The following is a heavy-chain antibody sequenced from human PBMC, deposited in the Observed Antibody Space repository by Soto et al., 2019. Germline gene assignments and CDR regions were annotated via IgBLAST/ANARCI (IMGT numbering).Heavy chain of an antibody. D-gene: IGHD3-3*01. CDR3: AKDQARYYDFWSGYYPDY. V-gene: IGHV3-9*01. Sequence: EVQLVESGGGLVQPGRSLRLSCAASGFTFDDYAMHWVRQAPGKGLEWVSGISWNSGSIGYADSVKGRFTISRDNAKNSLYLQMNSLRAEDTALYYCAKDQARYYDFWSGYYPDYWGQGTLVTVSS. CDR2: ISWNSGSI. CDR1: GFTFDDYA. J-gene: IGHJ4*02.